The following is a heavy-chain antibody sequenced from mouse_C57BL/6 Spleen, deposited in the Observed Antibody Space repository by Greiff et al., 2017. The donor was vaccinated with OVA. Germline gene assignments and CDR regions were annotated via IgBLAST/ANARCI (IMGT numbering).Heavy chain of an antibody. J-gene: IGHJ3*01. D-gene: IGHD1-1*01. CDR2: IDPSDSYT. CDR1: GYTFTSYW. V-gene: IGHV1-50*01. Sequence: QVQLQQSGAELVKPGASVKLSCKASGYTFTSYWMQWVKQRPGQGLEWIGEIDPSDSYTNYNQKFKGKATLTVDTSSSTAYMQLSSLTSEDSAVYYCARAYYYGSSYGFAYWGQGTLVTVSA. CDR3: ARAYYYGSSYGFAY.